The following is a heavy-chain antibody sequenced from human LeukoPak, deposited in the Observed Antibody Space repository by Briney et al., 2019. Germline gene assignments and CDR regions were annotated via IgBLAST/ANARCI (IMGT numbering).Heavy chain of an antibody. CDR3: ARLSIARLGHGSGVPDS. D-gene: IGHD3-10*01. CDR2: IYYGGST. CDR1: GGSISTNNNY. J-gene: IGHJ4*02. Sequence: SETLSLSCTVSGGSISTNNNYWGWIRQPPGKGLEWIGNIYYGGSTYYNPSLKSRVTISVDTFNNQFSLKLRSVTAADTAFYYCARLSIARLGHGSGVPDSWGQGTLVTVSS. V-gene: IGHV4-39*01.